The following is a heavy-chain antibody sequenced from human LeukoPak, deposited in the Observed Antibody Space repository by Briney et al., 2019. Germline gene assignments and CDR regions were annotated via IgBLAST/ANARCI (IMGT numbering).Heavy chain of an antibody. CDR3: ARDPGGPSGWGHTNDDAFDI. CDR2: IIPILGIA. V-gene: IGHV1-69*04. J-gene: IGHJ3*02. CDR1: GGTFSSYT. D-gene: IGHD7-27*01. Sequence: GASVKLSCTASGGTFSSYTISWARQAPGQGLEWMGRIIPILGIANYAQKFQGRVTITADKSTSTAYMELSSLRSEDTAVYYCARDPGGPSGWGHTNDDAFDIWGQGTMVTVSS.